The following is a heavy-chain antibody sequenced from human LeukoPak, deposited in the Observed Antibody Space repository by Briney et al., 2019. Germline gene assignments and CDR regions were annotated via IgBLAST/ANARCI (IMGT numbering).Heavy chain of an antibody. Sequence: RSGGSLRLSCAASGFTFDDYGMNWVRQAPGKGLEWVSGINWNGGSTGYADSVKGRFTISRDNAKNSLYLQMNSLRAEDTALYHCARTGYCGGTSCYYYYYGMDVWGQGTTVTVSS. J-gene: IGHJ6*02. D-gene: IGHD2-2*03. CDR2: INWNGGST. CDR3: ARTGYCGGTSCYYYYYGMDV. CDR1: GFTFDDYG. V-gene: IGHV3-20*01.